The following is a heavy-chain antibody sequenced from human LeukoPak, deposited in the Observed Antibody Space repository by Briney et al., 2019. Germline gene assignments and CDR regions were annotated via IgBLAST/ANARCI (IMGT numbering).Heavy chain of an antibody. Sequence: PSETLSLTCTVSGGSISGYYWSWIRQPPGKVLEWIGYIYYSGSTNYNPSLKRRATISVDTPKNQLSLKLRSVTAADTAVYYCARTSPSFDYWGQGTLVTVSS. CDR1: GGSISGYY. CDR3: ARTSPSFDY. CDR2: IYYSGST. V-gene: IGHV4-59*08. J-gene: IGHJ4*02.